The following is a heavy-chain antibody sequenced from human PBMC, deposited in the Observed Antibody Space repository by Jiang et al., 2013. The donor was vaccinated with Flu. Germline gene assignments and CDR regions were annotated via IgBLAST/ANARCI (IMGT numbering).Heavy chain of an antibody. Sequence: GAEVKKPGSSVRVSCKASGGSFSSFPINWVRQAPGQGLEWMGGSNPIFGTTDYAQKFQGRVTIIADRSTNTVYMDLRSLRSEDTAVYYCARASWGYSYGPFEYWGQGTLVTVSS. CDR2: SNPIFGTT. V-gene: IGHV1-69*06. CDR1: GGSFSSFP. CDR3: ARASWGYSYGPFEY. J-gene: IGHJ4*02. D-gene: IGHD5-18*01.